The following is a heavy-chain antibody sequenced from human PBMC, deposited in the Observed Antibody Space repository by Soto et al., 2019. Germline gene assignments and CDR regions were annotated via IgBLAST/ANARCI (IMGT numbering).Heavy chain of an antibody. CDR1: GYTFTSFD. CDR2: MNPNSGTT. CDR3: ARPYYSGWFLFAS. Sequence: PSVKVSCKASGYTFTSFDIHWVRQATGQGLEWMGWMNPNSGTTNYAQKFQDRVTMTRNTSISTAYMEVSSLRSDDTAIYYCARPYYSGWFLFASWGQGTLVTVSS. D-gene: IGHD6-19*01. V-gene: IGHV1-8*01. J-gene: IGHJ5*01.